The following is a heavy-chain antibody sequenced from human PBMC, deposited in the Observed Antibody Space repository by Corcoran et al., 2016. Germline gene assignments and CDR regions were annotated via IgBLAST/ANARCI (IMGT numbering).Heavy chain of an antibody. CDR2: ISPIFGTA. CDR1: GGTFSSYA. CDR3: ARVPSVELTKAGYYYGMDV. V-gene: IGHV1-69*01. D-gene: IGHD1-7*01. Sequence: QVQLVQSGTEVKKPGSSVKVSCKASGGTFSSYAISWVRQAPGQGLEWMGGISPIFGTANYAQKFQGRVTNTADESTSTAYLELSSLRSEDTAVYSCARVPSVELTKAGYYYGMDVWGQGTTVTVSS. J-gene: IGHJ6*02.